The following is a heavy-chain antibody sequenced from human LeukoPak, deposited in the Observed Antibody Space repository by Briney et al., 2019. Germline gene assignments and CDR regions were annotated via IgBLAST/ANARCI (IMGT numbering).Heavy chain of an antibody. CDR2: ISSSGSTI. CDR3: ARAISPPVVPAADYYFDY. D-gene: IGHD2-2*01. Sequence: GGSLRLSCAASGFTFSDYYMSWIRQAPGKGLEWVSYISSSGSTIYYADSAKGRFTISRDNAKNSLYLQMNSLRAEDTAVYYCARAISPPVVPAADYYFDYWGQGTLVTASS. J-gene: IGHJ4*02. CDR1: GFTFSDYY. V-gene: IGHV3-11*04.